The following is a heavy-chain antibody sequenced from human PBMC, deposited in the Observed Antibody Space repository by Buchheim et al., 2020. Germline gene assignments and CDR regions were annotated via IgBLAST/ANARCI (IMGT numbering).Heavy chain of an antibody. V-gene: IGHV4-34*01. CDR1: GGSISSYY. D-gene: IGHD3-9*01. J-gene: IGHJ5*02. Sequence: QVQLQESGPGLVKPSETLSLTCTVSGGSISSYYWSWIRQPPGKGLEWIGEINHSGSTNYNPSLKSRVTISVDTSKNQFSLKLSSVTAADTAVYYCARGALLRYFDWLLNWFDPWGQGTL. CDR3: ARGALLRYFDWLLNWFDP. CDR2: INHSGST.